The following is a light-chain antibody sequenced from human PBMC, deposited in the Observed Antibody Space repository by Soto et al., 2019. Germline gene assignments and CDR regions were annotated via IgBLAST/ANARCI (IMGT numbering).Light chain of an antibody. Sequence: DIQMTQSPSTLSASVGDRVTITCRASQSISSWLAWYQQKPGKAPKLLIYDASSLESGDPSRFSVSGSGTEFALTLSSLQPDDFAAYYCQQYNSYPRTFGQGTKVEIK. CDR1: QSISSW. J-gene: IGKJ1*01. V-gene: IGKV1-5*01. CDR3: QQYNSYPRT. CDR2: DAS.